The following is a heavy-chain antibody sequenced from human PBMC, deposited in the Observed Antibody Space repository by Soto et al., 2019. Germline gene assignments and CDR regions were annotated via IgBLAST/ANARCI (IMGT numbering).Heavy chain of an antibody. CDR3: ARDWYFDL. Sequence: EVQLVESGGGFVQPGGSLRLSCAASGFTLSDYGMNWVRQAPGKGLEWVSYISSGSTTIFYADSVKGRLTISRDNAKNLLDLQMNSLRADETAVDYCARDWYFDLWGRGTLVTVSS. CDR1: GFTLSDYG. CDR2: ISSGSTTI. J-gene: IGHJ2*01. V-gene: IGHV3-48*01.